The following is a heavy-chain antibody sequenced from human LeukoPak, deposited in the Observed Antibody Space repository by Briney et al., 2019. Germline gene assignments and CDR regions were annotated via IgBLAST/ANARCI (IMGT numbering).Heavy chain of an antibody. CDR3: ARGGSSSSYYNNYGMDV. J-gene: IGHJ6*02. CDR1: GYSLTSFD. Sequence: GASVKVSCKASGYSLTSFDINWGRQGSGQGLEWMGWMNPKRGNTGYAPTFQGRVTITRDTSIDTAFMELSSLRPDDTAVYYCARGGSSSSYYNNYGMDVWGQGTTITVSS. V-gene: IGHV1-8*01. CDR2: MNPKRGNT. D-gene: IGHD6-13*01.